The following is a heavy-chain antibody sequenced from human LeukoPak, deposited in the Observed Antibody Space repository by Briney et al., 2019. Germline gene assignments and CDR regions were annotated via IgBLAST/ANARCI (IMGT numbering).Heavy chain of an antibody. Sequence: SETLSLTCTVSGGSSSSADNYCSWIRQAPGKGLEWIGYIHYSGSTFYSPSLKSRVTMSVDTSKNQFSLKLNSVTAADTAVYYCARGELLYDSWGQGTLVTVSS. V-gene: IGHV4-30-4*01. CDR1: GGSSSSADNY. D-gene: IGHD2-15*01. CDR3: ARGELLYDS. J-gene: IGHJ4*02. CDR2: IHYSGST.